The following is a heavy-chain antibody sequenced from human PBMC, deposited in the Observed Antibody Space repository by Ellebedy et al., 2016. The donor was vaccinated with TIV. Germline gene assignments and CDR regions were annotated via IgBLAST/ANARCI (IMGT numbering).Heavy chain of an antibody. D-gene: IGHD7-27*01. V-gene: IGHV3-23*01. J-gene: IGHJ4*02. CDR3: AKVGLGTPNWGFDY. CDR1: GFTFSSYA. Sequence: GESLKISCAASGFTFSSYAMSWVRQAPGEGLEWVSTVSASGGSTYYADSVKGRFAISRDSSKNTLYLQMNSLRAEDTAVYYCAKVGLGTPNWGFDYWGQGTLVTVSS. CDR2: VSASGGST.